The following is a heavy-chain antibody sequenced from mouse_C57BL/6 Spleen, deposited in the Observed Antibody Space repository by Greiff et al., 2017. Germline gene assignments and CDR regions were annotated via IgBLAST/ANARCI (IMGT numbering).Heavy chain of an antibody. J-gene: IGHJ3*01. Sequence: VQLQQPGAELVRPGSSVKLSCKASGYTFTSYWMHWVKQRPIQGLEWIGNIDPSDSETHYNQKFKDKATLTVDKSSSTAYMQLSSLTSEDSAVYYCARDGYYGSSPSWFAYWGQGTLVTVSA. D-gene: IGHD1-1*01. CDR2: IDPSDSET. V-gene: IGHV1-52*01. CDR1: GYTFTSYW. CDR3: ARDGYYGSSPSWFAY.